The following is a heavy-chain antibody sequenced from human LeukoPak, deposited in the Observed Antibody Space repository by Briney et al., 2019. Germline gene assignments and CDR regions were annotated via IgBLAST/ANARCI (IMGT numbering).Heavy chain of an antibody. J-gene: IGHJ4*02. CDR2: IWYDGSNE. CDR1: GFTFSTYA. V-gene: IGHV3-33*01. Sequence: GGSLRPSCATSGFTFSTYAIHWVRQAPGKGLEWVAVIWYDGSNEHYVDSVKGRFTISRDNSRKTLYLQMNSLRVEDTAVYYCAREVDCSGGRCYRGEFDYWGQGTLATVSS. CDR3: AREVDCSGGRCYRGEFDY. D-gene: IGHD2-15*01.